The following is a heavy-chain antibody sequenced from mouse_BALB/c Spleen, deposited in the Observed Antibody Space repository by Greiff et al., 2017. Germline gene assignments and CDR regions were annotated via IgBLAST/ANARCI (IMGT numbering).Heavy chain of an antibody. CDR1: GDSITSNY. J-gene: IGHJ4*01. V-gene: IGHV3-8*02. Sequence: DVKLVESGPSLVKPSQTLSLTCSVTGDSITSNYWNWIRKFPGNKLEYMGYISYSGSTYYNPSLKSRISITRDTSKNQYYLQLNSVTTEDTATYFCARWDYYAMDYWGQGTSVTVSS. CDR3: ARWDYYAMDY. CDR2: ISYSGST.